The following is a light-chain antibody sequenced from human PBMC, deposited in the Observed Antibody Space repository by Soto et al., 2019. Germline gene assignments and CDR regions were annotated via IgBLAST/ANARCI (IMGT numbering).Light chain of an antibody. CDR2: GAS. CDR1: QSVSSN. CDR3: QQYNNSSRT. J-gene: IGKJ1*01. V-gene: IGKV3-15*01. Sequence: DIVMTQSPSTLSVSPGERATLSCRASQSVSSNLAWYQEKTGQAPRLLIYGASTRATGFAARFSGSGSGTECTLTISSLKSEDVAVYYGQQYNNSSRTFSQGTKVYIK.